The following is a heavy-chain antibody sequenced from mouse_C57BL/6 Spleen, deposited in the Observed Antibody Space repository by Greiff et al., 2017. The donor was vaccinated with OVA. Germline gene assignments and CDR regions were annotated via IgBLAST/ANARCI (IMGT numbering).Heavy chain of an antibody. D-gene: IGHD4-1*01. Sequence: EVMLVESGGGLVQPGGSLKLSCAASGFTFSDYYMYWVRQTPEKRLEWVAYISNGGGSTYYPDTVKGRFTISRDNAKNTLYLQMSRLKSEDTAMYYCARQLTGTYYFDYWGQGTTLTVSS. V-gene: IGHV5-12*01. J-gene: IGHJ2*01. CDR3: ARQLTGTYYFDY. CDR1: GFTFSDYY. CDR2: ISNGGGST.